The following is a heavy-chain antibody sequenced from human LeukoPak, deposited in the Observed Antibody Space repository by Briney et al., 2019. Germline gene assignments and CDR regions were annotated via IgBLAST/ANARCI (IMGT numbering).Heavy chain of an antibody. J-gene: IGHJ4*02. CDR3: ARGSGYQDY. CDR1: Y. Sequence: YWIGWVRQMPGKGLEWIGEINHSGSTNYNPSLKSRVTISVDTSKNQFSLKLSSVTAADTAVYYCARGSGYQDYWGQGTLVTVSS. D-gene: IGHD3-22*01. V-gene: IGHV4-34*01. CDR2: INHSGST.